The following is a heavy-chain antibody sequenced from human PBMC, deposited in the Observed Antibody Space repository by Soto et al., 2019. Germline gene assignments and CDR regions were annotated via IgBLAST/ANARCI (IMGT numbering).Heavy chain of an antibody. CDR3: ARVSIAVAGIAYYFDY. CDR1: GFSFSSCA. D-gene: IGHD6-19*01. V-gene: IGHV3-30-3*01. CDR2: VSHDVSNK. Sequence: QVQLVESGGGVVQPGRSLRLSCAASGFSFSSCAMHWVRQAPGKGLEWVAVVSHDVSNKYYADSVKGRVTISRDNSINTVYLQMNSLRAADTAVYYWARVSIAVAGIAYYFDYWGQGTLVTVSS. J-gene: IGHJ4*02.